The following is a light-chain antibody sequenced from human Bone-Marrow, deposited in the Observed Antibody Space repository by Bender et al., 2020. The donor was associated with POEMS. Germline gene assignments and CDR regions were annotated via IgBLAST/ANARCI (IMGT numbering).Light chain of an antibody. CDR3: QSYDNSLGGWV. J-gene: IGLJ3*02. V-gene: IGLV2-14*03. Sequence: QSTLTQPASVSGSPGQSITISCIGTSSDLGDYNYVSWYQQHPGKAPKLIIYDVNNRPSGVSNRFSGSKSGTSASLAITGLQAEDEGDYYCQSYDNSLGGWVFGGGTKLTVL. CDR1: SSDLGDYNY. CDR2: DVN.